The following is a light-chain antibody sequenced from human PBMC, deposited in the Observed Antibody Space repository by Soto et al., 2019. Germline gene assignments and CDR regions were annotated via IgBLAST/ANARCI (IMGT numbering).Light chain of an antibody. Sequence: DIQMTQSPSSLSASVGDRVTITCRASQSISSYLNWYQQKPGKAPKLLIYAASSLQSGVPARFSGSGSGTDFTLTISSRQPEDFATCTCVQSYSTLWAFGQGTKV. CDR2: AAS. CDR3: VQSYSTLWA. CDR1: QSISSY. J-gene: IGKJ1*01. V-gene: IGKV1-39*01.